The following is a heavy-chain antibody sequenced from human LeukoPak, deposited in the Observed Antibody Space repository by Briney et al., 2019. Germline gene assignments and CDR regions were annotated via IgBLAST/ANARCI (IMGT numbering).Heavy chain of an antibody. CDR2: IGYEGGIK. J-gene: IGHJ4*02. CDR3: ARDIEEGRGDLRLGFDS. Sequence: GGYLRLSCAASGLTFSSYGMHWVRQAPGKGREWVALIGYEGGIKYYADSGKGPFPISRDNSKNTLYLQMKSLTAEDTAVYYCARDIEEGRGDLRLGFDSLGQGTLVTVSS. D-gene: IGHD7-27*01. V-gene: IGHV3-33*01. CDR1: GLTFSSYG.